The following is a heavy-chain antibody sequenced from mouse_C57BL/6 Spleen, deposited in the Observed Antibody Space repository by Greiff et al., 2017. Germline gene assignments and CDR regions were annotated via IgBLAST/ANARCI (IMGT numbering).Heavy chain of an antibody. Sequence: VMLVESGPELVKPGASVKISCKASGYAFSSSWMNWVKQRPGQGLEWIGRIYPGDGDTNYNGKFKGKATLTADKSSSTAYMQLSSLTSEDSAVYFGATDYYGGREGAMDYWGQGTSVTVSS. D-gene: IGHD1-1*01. CDR3: ATDYYGGREGAMDY. J-gene: IGHJ4*01. V-gene: IGHV1-82*01. CDR1: GYAFSSSW. CDR2: IYPGDGDT.